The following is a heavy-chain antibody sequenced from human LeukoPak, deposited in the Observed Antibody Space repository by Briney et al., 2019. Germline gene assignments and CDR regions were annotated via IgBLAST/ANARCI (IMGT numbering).Heavy chain of an antibody. D-gene: IGHD3-3*01. V-gene: IGHV1-46*01. CDR1: GYTFTSYY. Sequence: GASVKVSCKASGYTFTSYYMHWVRQAPGQGLEWMGIINPSGGSTSYAQKFQGRVTMTRDTSTSTVYMELSSLRSDDTAVYYCARDTPYDFWSGYYTGAGAFDIWGQGTMVTVSS. CDR2: INPSGGST. CDR3: ARDTPYDFWSGYYTGAGAFDI. J-gene: IGHJ3*02.